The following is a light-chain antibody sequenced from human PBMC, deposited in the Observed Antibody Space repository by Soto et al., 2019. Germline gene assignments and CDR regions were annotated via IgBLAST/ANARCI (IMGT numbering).Light chain of an antibody. CDR1: SSDVGGYNY. CDR2: DVS. Sequence: QSALTQPRSVSGSPGQSVTISCTGTSSDVGGYNYVSWYQQHPGKAPKLMIYDVSKRPSGVPDRFSGSKSGNTASLTISGVPAGDEGDYFCFSYAGRVGVFGGGTKVTVL. CDR3: FSYAGRVGV. J-gene: IGLJ2*01. V-gene: IGLV2-11*01.